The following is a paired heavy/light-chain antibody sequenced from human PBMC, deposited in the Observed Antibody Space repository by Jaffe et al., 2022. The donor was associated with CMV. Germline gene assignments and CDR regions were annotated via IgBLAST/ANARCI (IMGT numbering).Light chain of an antibody. CDR3: QQYNNWPLT. CDR1: QTISND. V-gene: IGKV3-15*01. J-gene: IGKJ4*01. CDR2: GAS. Sequence: ETVMTQSPVTLSVSPGERATLSCRASQTISNDLAWYQQKPGQAPTLLIYGASTRVTGFPARFSGSGSGTDFILTISSLQSEDFAVYYCQQYNNWPLTFGGGSRVEIK.
Heavy chain of an antibody. Sequence: DVQLFESGGGFVQPGGSLRLSCAAPGLALWNYAMNWVRQTPGKGLEWVSEINGVGNNYADSVKGRFAISRDNSNNRVYLQMNSVRAEDTGIYYCATRSNAFNMWGQGTMVIVSS. CDR3: ATRSNAFNM. J-gene: IGHJ3*02. D-gene: IGHD7-27*01. V-gene: IGHV3-23*01. CDR1: GLALWNYA. CDR2: INGVGN.